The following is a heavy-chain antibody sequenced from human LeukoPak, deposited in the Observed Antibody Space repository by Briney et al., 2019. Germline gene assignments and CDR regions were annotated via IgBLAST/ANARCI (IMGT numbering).Heavy chain of an antibody. V-gene: IGHV1-18*01. CDR2: ISAYNGNT. Sequence: VASVKVSCKASGYTFTSYGISWVRQAPGQGLEWMGWISAYNGNTNYAQKLQGRVTMTTDTSTSTAYMELRSLRSDDTAVYYCARAHSFHGIAAAGTGYWGQGTLVTVSS. D-gene: IGHD6-13*01. CDR3: ARAHSFHGIAAAGTGY. CDR1: GYTFTSYG. J-gene: IGHJ4*02.